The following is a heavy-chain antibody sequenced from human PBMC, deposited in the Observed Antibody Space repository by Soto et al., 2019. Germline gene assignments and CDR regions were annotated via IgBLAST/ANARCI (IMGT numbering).Heavy chain of an antibody. CDR3: ARDRTVTGYFDY. CDR2: ISYDGSNK. V-gene: IGHV3-30-3*01. D-gene: IGHD4-17*01. J-gene: IGHJ4*02. CDR1: GFTFSSYA. Sequence: QVQLVESGGGVVQPGISLRLSCAASGFTFSSYAIHWVRQAPGKWLEWVAVISYDGSNKYYADSVKGRFTISRDNSKNTLYLQMNSLRAEDTAVYYCARDRTVTGYFDYWGQGTLVTVSS.